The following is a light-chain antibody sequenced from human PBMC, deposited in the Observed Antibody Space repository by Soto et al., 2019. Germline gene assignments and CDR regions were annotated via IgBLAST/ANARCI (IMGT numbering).Light chain of an antibody. J-gene: IGLJ1*01. V-gene: IGLV2-14*01. CDR3: TPYRNSLTLG. Sequence: QSVLIQPASVSGSPGQSITISCTGTSSDVGGYNYVSWYQQHPSKAPKLMIYDVNNRPSGVSNRFSGSKSGNTASLTISGLQAEDEADYYCTPYRNSLTLGFGNGTRVTVL. CDR2: DVN. CDR1: SSDVGGYNY.